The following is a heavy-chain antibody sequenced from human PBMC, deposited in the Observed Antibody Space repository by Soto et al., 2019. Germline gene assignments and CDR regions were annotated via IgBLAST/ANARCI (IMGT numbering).Heavy chain of an antibody. CDR1: GGTFSTYS. J-gene: IGHJ3*02. D-gene: IGHD2-21*01. V-gene: IGHV1-69*02. Sequence: QVQLVQSGAEVKKPGSSVKVSCKDSGGTFSTYSTYWVRQAPGQGLEWMGRIIPMLGVRNYAQRFQDRVTITADKSTATVHMELSSLRSEDTALYYCTIGSWSGEVFDIWGQGTMVTVSS. CDR3: TIGSWSGEVFDI. CDR2: IIPMLGVR.